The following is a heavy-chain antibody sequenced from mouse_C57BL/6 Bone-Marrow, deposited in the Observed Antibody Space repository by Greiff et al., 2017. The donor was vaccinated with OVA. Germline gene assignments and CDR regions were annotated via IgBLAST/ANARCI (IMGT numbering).Heavy chain of an antibody. V-gene: IGHV1-55*01. CDR3: ARMDYYGSSLDY. D-gene: IGHD1-1*01. J-gene: IGHJ2*01. CDR1: GYTFTSYW. CDR2: IYPGSGST. Sequence: VQLQQPGAELVKPGASVKMSCKASGYTFTSYWITWVKQRPGQGLEWIGDIYPGSGSTNYNEKFKSTATLTVDPSSSTAYMQLSSLTSEDSAVYYCARMDYYGSSLDYWGQGTTLTVSS.